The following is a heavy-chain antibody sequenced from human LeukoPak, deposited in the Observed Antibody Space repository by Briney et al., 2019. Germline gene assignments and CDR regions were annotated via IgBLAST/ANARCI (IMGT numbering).Heavy chain of an antibody. CDR2: IYYSGST. CDR1: GGSISSYY. D-gene: IGHD5-18*01. Sequence: SETLSLTCSVSGGSISSYYWSWIRQPPGKGLEWIGHIYYSGSTNYNPPLKSRVTISIDTSKNQFSLWLSSVTAADTAVYYCARGAAGYSYGWGQGTLSPSPQ. J-gene: IGHJ4*02. CDR3: ARGAAGYSYG. V-gene: IGHV4-59*01.